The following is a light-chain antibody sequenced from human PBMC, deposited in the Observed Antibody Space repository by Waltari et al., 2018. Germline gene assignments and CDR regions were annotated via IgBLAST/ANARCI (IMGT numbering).Light chain of an antibody. J-gene: IGKJ1*01. CDR1: QTVSSDY. CDR3: QQYGTSAK. Sequence: ETVLTQSPGTVALSPGEGATLSCTASQTVSSDYVAWYQQKPGQVPSLLIYGASSRAPGIPDRFSGSGTGTHFTLTIRRLEPEDSAVYYCQQYGTSAKFGQGTRVEIK. V-gene: IGKV3-20*01. CDR2: GAS.